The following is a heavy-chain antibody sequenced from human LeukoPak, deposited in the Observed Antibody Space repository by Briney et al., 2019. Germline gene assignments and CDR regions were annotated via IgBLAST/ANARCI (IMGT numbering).Heavy chain of an antibody. CDR3: ARDLGGSFIFDY. V-gene: IGHV4-59*12. D-gene: IGHD1-26*01. Sequence: SETLSLTCTVSGGPISSYYWSWIRQPPGKGLEWIGYIYYSGSTNYNPSLKSRVTISVDTSKNQFSLKLSSVTAADTAVYYCARDLGGSFIFDYWGQGTLVTVSS. CDR1: GGPISSYY. CDR2: IYYSGST. J-gene: IGHJ4*02.